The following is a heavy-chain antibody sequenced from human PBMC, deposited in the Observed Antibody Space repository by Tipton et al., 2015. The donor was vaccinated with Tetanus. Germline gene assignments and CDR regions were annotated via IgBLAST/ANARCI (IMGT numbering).Heavy chain of an antibody. CDR2: IYYSGST. CDR1: GGPISSGGYY. J-gene: IGHJ5*02. D-gene: IGHD3-3*01. CDR3: ARGNDFWSGYPNWFDP. V-gene: IGHV4-31*03. Sequence: TLSLTCTVSGGPISSGGYYWSWIRQHPGKGLEWIGYIYYSGSTYYNPSLKSRVTISVDTSKNQFSLKLSSVTAADTAVYYCARGNDFWSGYPNWFDPWGQGTLVTVSS.